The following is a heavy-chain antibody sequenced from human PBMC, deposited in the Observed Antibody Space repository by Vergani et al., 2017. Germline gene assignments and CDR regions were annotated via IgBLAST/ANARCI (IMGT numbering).Heavy chain of an antibody. CDR1: GSRFTTNW. CDR3: ARRSDTTMVYGMYV. V-gene: IGHV5-51*01. CDR2: ISPGDSDT. Sequence: EVQLVQSGAEVKKPGESLKISCKCSGSRFTTNWIGWVRQMPGKSLEWMAVISPGDSDTRYSPSFQAQVTISADKSISSAYLQWSSLKASDTAMYYCARRSDTTMVYGMYVWGQGTTVTVSS. D-gene: IGHD5-18*01. J-gene: IGHJ6*02.